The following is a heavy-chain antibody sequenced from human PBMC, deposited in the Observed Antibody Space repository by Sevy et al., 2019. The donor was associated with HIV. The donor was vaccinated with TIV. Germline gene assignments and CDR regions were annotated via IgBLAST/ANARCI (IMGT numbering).Heavy chain of an antibody. V-gene: IGHV3-23*01. CDR3: AKDKNRATGRPFDY. Sequence: GGSLRLSCAASGFTFSSYAMSWVRQAPGKGLEWVSAISGSGGGTYYADSVKGRFTISRDNSKNTLYLQNNSLRAEDTAVYYGAKDKNRATGRPFDYWGQGTLVTVSS. CDR1: GFTFSSYA. CDR2: ISGSGGGT. J-gene: IGHJ4*02. D-gene: IGHD1-1*01.